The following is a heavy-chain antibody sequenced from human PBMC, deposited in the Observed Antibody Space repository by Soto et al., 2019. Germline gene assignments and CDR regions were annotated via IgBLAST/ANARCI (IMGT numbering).Heavy chain of an antibody. CDR1: GFTFSTYA. CDR3: VARPPFDS. J-gene: IGHJ4*02. V-gene: IGHV3-23*01. CDR2: ISAGGDNT. Sequence: GGSLRLSCAASGFTFSTYAMSWVRQAPGKGLEWVSAISAGGDNTYYADSVKGRFTISRDNSKNTLYLQMNSLRAEDTAVYYCVARPPFDSWGQGALVTVSS.